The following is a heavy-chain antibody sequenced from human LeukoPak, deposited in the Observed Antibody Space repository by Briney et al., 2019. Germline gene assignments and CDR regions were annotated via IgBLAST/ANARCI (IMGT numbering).Heavy chain of an antibody. V-gene: IGHV3-30*19. CDR1: GFSFSTYG. Sequence: GGSLRLSCAASGFSFSTYGMHWVRQAPGKGLEWVAVISYDGSNKYYADSVKGRFTISRDNSKNTLYLQMNSLRAEDTAVYYCAKAPWSSDWYGSGSYYNWGQGTLVTVSS. CDR2: ISYDGSNK. CDR3: AKAPWSSDWYGSGSYYN. J-gene: IGHJ4*02. D-gene: IGHD3-10*01.